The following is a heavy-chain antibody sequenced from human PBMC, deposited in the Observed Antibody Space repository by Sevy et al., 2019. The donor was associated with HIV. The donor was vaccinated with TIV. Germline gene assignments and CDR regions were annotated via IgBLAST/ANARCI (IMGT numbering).Heavy chain of an antibody. CDR2: ISGSGGST. V-gene: IGHV3-23*01. CDR1: GFTFSSYA. CDR3: AKDGGHSSGWYELGYFDL. J-gene: IGHJ2*01. Sequence: GGSLRLSCAASGFTFSSYAMSWVRQAPGKGLEWVSAISGSGGSTYYADSVKGRFTISRDNSKNTLYLQMNSLRAEDTAVYYCAKDGGHSSGWYELGYFDLWGRGTLVTVSS. D-gene: IGHD6-19*01.